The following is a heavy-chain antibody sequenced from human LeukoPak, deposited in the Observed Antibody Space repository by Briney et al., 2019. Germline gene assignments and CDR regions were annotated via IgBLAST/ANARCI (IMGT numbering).Heavy chain of an antibody. CDR2: ISSGSSFI. V-gene: IGHV3-21*01. CDR3: ARDFDY. J-gene: IGHJ4*02. CDR1: GFTFSSYS. Sequence: GGSLRLSCAASGFTFSSYSMNWVRQAPGKGLEWVSSISSGSSFIYYADSVKGRFTISRDNAKNSLYLQMNSLRAEDTAVYYCARDFDYWGQGTLVTVSS.